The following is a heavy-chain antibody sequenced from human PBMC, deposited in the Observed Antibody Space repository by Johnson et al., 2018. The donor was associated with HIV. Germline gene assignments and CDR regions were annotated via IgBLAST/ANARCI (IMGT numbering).Heavy chain of an antibody. D-gene: IGHD5-24*01. J-gene: IGHJ3*02. Sequence: VQLVESGGGLIQPGGSLRLSCAASEFTVSSNYMSWVRQAPGKGLEWVSVIYSGGSTYYADSVKGRFIMSRDNPKNTLYLQMNSLRAEDTAIYYCARACRDGYTCDVYDIWGQGTMVTVSS. CDR3: ARACRDGYTCDVYDI. CDR2: IYSGGST. CDR1: EFTVSSNY. V-gene: IGHV3-66*01.